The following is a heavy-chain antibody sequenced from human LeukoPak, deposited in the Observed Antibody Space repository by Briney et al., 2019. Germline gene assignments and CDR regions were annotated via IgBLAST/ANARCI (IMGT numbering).Heavy chain of an antibody. V-gene: IGHV4-39*07. D-gene: IGHD2-15*01. CDR2: VFYTGST. J-gene: IGHJ5*02. CDR3: ARKKGSYCSGGSCYSNWFDP. CDR1: GGSISRSTYN. Sequence: SETLSLTCTVSGGSISRSTYNWGWIRQPPGKGLEWIGNVFYTGSTYLNPSLKRRVTISVDTSKNQFSLKLSSVTAADTAVYYCARKKGSYCSGGSCYSNWFDPWGQGTLVTVSS.